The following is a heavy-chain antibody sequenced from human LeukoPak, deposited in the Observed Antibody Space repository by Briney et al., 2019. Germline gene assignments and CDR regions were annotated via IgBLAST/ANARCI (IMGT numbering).Heavy chain of an antibody. CDR1: GFTFTSSA. CDR2: IVVGSGNT. CDR3: AAAQPPSRRGYSGYSPSNEYYYYYMDV. D-gene: IGHD5-12*01. V-gene: IGHV1-58*02. J-gene: IGHJ6*03. Sequence: GTSVKVSCKASGFTFTSSAMQWVRQARGQRLEWIGWIVVGSGNTNYAQKFQERVTITRDMSTSTAYMELSGLRSEDTAVYYCAAAQPPSRRGYSGYSPSNEYYYYYMDVWGKGTTVTVSS.